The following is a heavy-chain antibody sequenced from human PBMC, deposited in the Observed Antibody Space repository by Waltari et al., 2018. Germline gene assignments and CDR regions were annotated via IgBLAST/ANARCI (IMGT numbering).Heavy chain of an antibody. CDR3: ARASGGTYFFDY. V-gene: IGHV3-21*01. CDR2: ISSSSSYI. Sequence: EVQLVESGGGLVKPGGSLRLSCAASGFTFRSYSMNWVRQAPGKGLEWVSSISSSSSYIYYADSVKGRFTISRDNGKNSLYLQMNSLRAEDTAVYYCARASGGTYFFDYWGQGTLVTVSS. D-gene: IGHD2-15*01. CDR1: GFTFRSYS. J-gene: IGHJ4*02.